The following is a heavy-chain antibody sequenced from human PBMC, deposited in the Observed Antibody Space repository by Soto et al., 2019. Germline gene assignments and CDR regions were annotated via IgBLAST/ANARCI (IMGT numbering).Heavy chain of an antibody. V-gene: IGHV3-30-3*01. D-gene: IGHD2-2*01. Sequence: GGSLRLSCAASGFTFSNYAIHWVRQAPGKGLEWVAVISPDGSGDYYADSVKGRFTISRDNSKNTLFLQMNSLRAEDTALYYCARDWNVAVSTAYWANNWFDPWGQGTLVTVSS. J-gene: IGHJ5*02. CDR1: GFTFSNYA. CDR3: ARDWNVAVSTAYWANNWFDP. CDR2: ISPDGSGD.